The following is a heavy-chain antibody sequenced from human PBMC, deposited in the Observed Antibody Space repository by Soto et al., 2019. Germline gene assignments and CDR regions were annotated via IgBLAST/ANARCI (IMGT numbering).Heavy chain of an antibody. CDR1: GFTVSSNY. CDR2: IYSGGST. V-gene: IGHV3-53*01. J-gene: IGHJ3*02. CDR3: AREQYYDILTGPDAFDI. D-gene: IGHD3-9*01. Sequence: PWGSLRLSCAASGFTVSSNYMSWVRQAPGKGLEWVSVIYSGGSTYYADSEKGRFTISRDNSKNTLYLQMNSLRAEDTAVYYCAREQYYDILTGPDAFDIWGQGTMVTVSS.